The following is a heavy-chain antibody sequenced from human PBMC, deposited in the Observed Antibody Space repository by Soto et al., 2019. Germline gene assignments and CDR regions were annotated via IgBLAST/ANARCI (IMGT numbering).Heavy chain of an antibody. CDR3: ARDVAAARFDP. V-gene: IGHV4-59*01. J-gene: IGHJ5*02. CDR1: GGSIRSYY. CDR2: IYYSGST. D-gene: IGHD6-13*01. Sequence: SETLCLTYTVSGGSIRSYYGSWIRQPPGKGLEWIGYIYYSGSTNYNPSLKSRVTISVDTSKNQFSLKLSSVTAADTAVYYCARDVAAARFDPWGQGTLVTVSS.